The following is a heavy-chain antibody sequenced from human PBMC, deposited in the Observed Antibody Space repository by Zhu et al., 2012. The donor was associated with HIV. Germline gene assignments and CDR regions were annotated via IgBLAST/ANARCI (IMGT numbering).Heavy chain of an antibody. Sequence: QVQLKESGPGLVKPSETLSLTCTVSGGSINSYYWSWIRQPPGKGLEWIGYIYYTGITKYNPSLKSRVTISLDTSKNQFSLKLSPVTAADTAVYYCARDPADYDSSGYYPVYFDYWGQGTLVTVSS. D-gene: IGHD3-22*01. V-gene: IGHV4-59*01. CDR1: GGSINSYY. J-gene: IGHJ4*02. CDR2: IYYTGIT. CDR3: ARDPADYDSSGYYPVYFDY.